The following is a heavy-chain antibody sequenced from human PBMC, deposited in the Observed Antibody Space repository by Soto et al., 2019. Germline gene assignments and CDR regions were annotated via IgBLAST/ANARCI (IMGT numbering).Heavy chain of an antibody. CDR1: GYTFNDHG. V-gene: IGHV1-3*04. Sequence: QVQFAQSGAEVKKPGASVKISCKASGYTFNDHGIHWVRQAPGQGLEWMGWIDIGKGKKKYSANFQGRVAISRDTSASTVYMELSSLKSEDSGVYYCARDLVRGSLYPYFDYWGQGTLVIVSS. J-gene: IGHJ4*02. CDR3: ARDLVRGSLYPYFDY. CDR2: IDIGKGKK. D-gene: IGHD1-26*01.